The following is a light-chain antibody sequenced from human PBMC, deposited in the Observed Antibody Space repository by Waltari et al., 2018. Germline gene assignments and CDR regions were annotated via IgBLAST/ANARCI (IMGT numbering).Light chain of an antibody. CDR1: QSLRRT. CDR2: GTS. CDR3: QQYDYWPWT. J-gene: IGKJ1*01. V-gene: IGKV3D-15*01. Sequence: EIVMTQSPATLSLSPGESANLPCRTSQSLRRTLAWFQQKPGQPPRLLIYGTSTRATGIPARFSGSGSGTDFSLTISSLQPEDFATYYCQQYDYWPWTFGQGTRVETK.